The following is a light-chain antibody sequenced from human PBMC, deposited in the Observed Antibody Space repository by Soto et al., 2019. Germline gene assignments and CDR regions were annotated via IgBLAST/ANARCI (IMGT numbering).Light chain of an antibody. CDR2: DAS. CDR1: QSVSSY. Sequence: EIVLTQSPATLSLSPGERATLSCRASQSVSSYLAWYQQKPGQAPRLLIYDASNRATGIPARFSGSGSGTDFSLTISSLGPEDFAVDFCQQRFSWTLLTLVGGTKVEI. J-gene: IGKJ4*01. CDR3: QQRFSWTLLT. V-gene: IGKV3-11*01.